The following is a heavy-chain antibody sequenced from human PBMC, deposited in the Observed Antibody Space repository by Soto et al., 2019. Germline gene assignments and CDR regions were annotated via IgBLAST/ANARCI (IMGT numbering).Heavy chain of an antibody. J-gene: IGHJ4*02. Sequence: ASETLSLTCTVSGGSISSSNYYWGWIRQPPGKGLEWIGSIHYSGTTYYNPSLKSRVTISVDTSKNQFSLTLTSVTAADTAIYYCARSGSASYWIDYWGQGPLVTVSS. CDR3: ARSGSASYWIDY. D-gene: IGHD3-10*01. CDR1: GGSISSSNYY. V-gene: IGHV4-39*01. CDR2: IHYSGTT.